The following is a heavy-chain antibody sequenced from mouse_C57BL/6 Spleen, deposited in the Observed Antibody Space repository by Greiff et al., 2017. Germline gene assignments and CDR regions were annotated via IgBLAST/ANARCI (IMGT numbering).Heavy chain of an antibody. CDR1: GFSLSTFGMG. D-gene: IGHD2-4*01. Sequence: QVTLKESGPGILQPSQTLSLTCSFSGFSLSTFGMGVGWIRQPSGKGLEWLSHIWWADDKYYTPALKSRLTISRDTTKNQVFLKIAKVDTADTATYYCARIRGPICYYYDGFAYWGQGTLVTVSA. V-gene: IGHV8-8*01. J-gene: IGHJ3*01. CDR2: IWWADDK. CDR3: ARIRGPICYYYDGFAY.